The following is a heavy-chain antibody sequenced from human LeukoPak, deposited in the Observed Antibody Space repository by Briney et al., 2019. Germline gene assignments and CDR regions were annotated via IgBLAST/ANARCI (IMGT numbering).Heavy chain of an antibody. CDR1: GVTLNTDW. V-gene: IGHV3-74*01. CDR2: VNPDGSIR. Sequence: GGSLRLSCAAIGVTLNTDWMHWVRQAPGKGLVWVSGVNPDGSIRNYADSVKGRFTISRDNAKKTLYLQMNSLRAEDTALYYCTSALNIKTHYWGQGSLVTVSS. CDR3: TSALNIKTHY. J-gene: IGHJ4*02. D-gene: IGHD3-16*01.